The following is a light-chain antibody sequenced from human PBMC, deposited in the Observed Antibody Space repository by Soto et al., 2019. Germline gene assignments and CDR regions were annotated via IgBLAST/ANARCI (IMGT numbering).Light chain of an antibody. CDR2: WAS. CDR3: QQCYSTPRT. CDR1: QSVLDSSNNRNY. Sequence: DIVMTQSPDSLAVSLGERATINCKSSQSVLDSSNNRNYLAWYQQKPGQPPKLLIYWASTRESGVPDRFSGSGSGTDFTLTISSLQAEDVAVYYCQQCYSTPRTFGQGTKVEIK. J-gene: IGKJ1*01. V-gene: IGKV4-1*01.